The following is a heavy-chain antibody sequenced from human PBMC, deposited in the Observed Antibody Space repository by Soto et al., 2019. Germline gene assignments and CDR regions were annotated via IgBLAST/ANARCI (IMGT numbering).Heavy chain of an antibody. V-gene: IGHV3-21*01. CDR3: ARATSKNYYDSSGYHPFDY. CDR2: ISSSSSYI. Sequence: GGSLRLSCAASGFTFSSYSMNWVRQAPGKGLEWVSSISSSSSYIYYADSVKGRFTISRDNAKNSLYLQMNSLRAEDTAVYYCARATSKNYYDSSGYHPFDYWGQGTLVTVSS. CDR1: GFTFSSYS. D-gene: IGHD3-22*01. J-gene: IGHJ4*02.